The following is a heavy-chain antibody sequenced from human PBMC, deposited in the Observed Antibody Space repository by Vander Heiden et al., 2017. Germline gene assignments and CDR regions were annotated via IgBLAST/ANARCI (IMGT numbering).Heavy chain of an antibody. CDR1: GFTFTTYA. CDR2: ITGSGGST. V-gene: IGHV3-23*01. D-gene: IGHD5-12*01. J-gene: IGHJ6*02. CDR3: AKMRASHYYGIDV. Sequence: EVQLLESGGGLVQPGGSLRLSCAAAGFTFTTYAMTLVRQAPGKGVEWVSGITGSGGSTYYADSVKGRFTISRDNSRNTLYLQMNTLRAEDTAIYYCAKMRASHYYGIDVWGQGTRVTVSS.